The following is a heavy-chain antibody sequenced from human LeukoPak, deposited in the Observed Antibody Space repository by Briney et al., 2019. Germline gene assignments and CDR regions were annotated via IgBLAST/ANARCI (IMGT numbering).Heavy chain of an antibody. CDR1: GITLSTYD. D-gene: IGHD3-3*01. Sequence: PGGSLRLSCEASGITLSTYDMHWVRQTTGEGLEWISAIGAAGDTYYSDSVKGRFTISRENAGNSLSLQTNSLRARDTAVYFCTRGHGIWSGSRLANAFDIWGQGTVVTVSS. CDR3: TRGHGIWSGSRLANAFDI. J-gene: IGHJ3*02. V-gene: IGHV3-13*01. CDR2: IGAAGDT.